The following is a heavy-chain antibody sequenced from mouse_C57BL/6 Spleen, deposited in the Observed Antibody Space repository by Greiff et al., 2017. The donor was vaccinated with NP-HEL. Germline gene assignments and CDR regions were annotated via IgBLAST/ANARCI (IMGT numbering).Heavy chain of an antibody. Sequence: EVKLQESGPELVKPGASVKIPCKASGYTFTDYNMDWVKQSPGKSLEWIGDINPNNGGTIYNQKFKGKATLTVDKSSSTAYMELRSLTSEDTAVYYCARSYPGGFAYWGQGTLVTVSA. D-gene: IGHD5-1*01. CDR2: INPNNGGT. CDR3: ARSYPGGFAY. CDR1: GYTFTDYN. V-gene: IGHV1-18*01. J-gene: IGHJ3*01.